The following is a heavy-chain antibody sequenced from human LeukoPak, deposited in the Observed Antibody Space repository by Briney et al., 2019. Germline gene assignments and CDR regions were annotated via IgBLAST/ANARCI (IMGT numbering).Heavy chain of an antibody. V-gene: IGHV1-69*05. CDR3: ARSMGESGYSQFNPFDY. CDR1: GGTFSSYA. J-gene: IGHJ4*02. Sequence: GSSVKVSCKASGGTFSSYAISWVRQAPGQGLEWMGGIIPIFGTANYAQKFQGRVTITTDESTSTAYMELSSLRSEDTAVYYCARSMGESGYSQFNPFDYWGQGTLVTVSS. CDR2: IIPIFGTA. D-gene: IGHD3-16*01.